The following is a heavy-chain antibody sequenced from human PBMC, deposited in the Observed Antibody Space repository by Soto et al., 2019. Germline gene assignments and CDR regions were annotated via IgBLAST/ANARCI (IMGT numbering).Heavy chain of an antibody. Sequence: GGSLRLSCAASGFTFSDYYMSWIRQAPGKGLEWVSYISSSGSTIYYADSVKGRFTISRDTAKNSLYLQMNSLRAEDTAVYYCARVLTPGYYDSSGGAFDIWGQGTMVTVSS. J-gene: IGHJ3*02. CDR2: ISSSGSTI. CDR3: ARVLTPGYYDSSGGAFDI. D-gene: IGHD3-22*01. V-gene: IGHV3-11*01. CDR1: GFTFSDYY.